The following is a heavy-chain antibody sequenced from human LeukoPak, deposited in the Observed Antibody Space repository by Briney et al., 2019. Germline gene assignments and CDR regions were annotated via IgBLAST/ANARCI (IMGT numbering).Heavy chain of an antibody. CDR2: IYYSGST. V-gene: IGHV4-59*01. Sequence: PSETLSLTCTVSAGSISSYYWSWIRQPPGKGLEWIGYIYYSGSTNYNPSLKSRVTISVDTSKNQFSLKLSSVTAADTAVYYCARAVRGSYYYYYGMDVWGQGTTVTVSS. J-gene: IGHJ6*02. CDR1: AGSISSYY. D-gene: IGHD3-10*01. CDR3: ARAVRGSYYYYYGMDV.